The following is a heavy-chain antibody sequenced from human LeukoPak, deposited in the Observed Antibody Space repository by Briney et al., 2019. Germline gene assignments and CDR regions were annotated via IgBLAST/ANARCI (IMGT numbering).Heavy chain of an antibody. CDR3: ATGYYGSGTLSGFDP. D-gene: IGHD3-10*01. CDR1: GGSISTYY. CDR2: IYYSGST. J-gene: IGHJ5*02. Sequence: SETLSLTCTVSGGSISTYYWSWIRQPPGKGLEWIGYIYYSGSTNYNPSLKSRVTISADTSKNQFSLKLSSVTAADTAVYYCATGYYGSGTLSGFDPWGQGTLVTVSS. V-gene: IGHV4-59*12.